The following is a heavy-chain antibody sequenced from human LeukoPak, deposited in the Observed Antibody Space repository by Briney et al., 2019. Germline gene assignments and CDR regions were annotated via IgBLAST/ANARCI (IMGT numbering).Heavy chain of an antibody. D-gene: IGHD1-26*01. CDR2: IYSGGST. V-gene: IGHV3-53*01. J-gene: IGHJ3*02. CDR1: GFTFSNYA. Sequence: GGSLRLSCAASGFTFSNYAMSWVRQAPGKGLEWVSIIYSGGSTFYADSVKGRFTISRDNSKNTLYLQMNSLRAEDTAVYYCARGGSYLSAFDIWGQGTMVTVSS. CDR3: ARGGSYLSAFDI.